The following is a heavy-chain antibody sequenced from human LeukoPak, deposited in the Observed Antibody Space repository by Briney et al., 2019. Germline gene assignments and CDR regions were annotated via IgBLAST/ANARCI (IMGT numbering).Heavy chain of an antibody. Sequence: GGSLRLSCAASGFTFSSYSMNWVRQAPGKGLEWVSSISSSSSYVYYADSVKGRFTISRDNAKNSLYLQMNSLRAEDTAVYYCAADAGGDYYYMDVWGKGTTVTVSS. V-gene: IGHV3-21*01. D-gene: IGHD4-23*01. CDR2: ISSSSSYV. J-gene: IGHJ6*03. CDR3: AADAGGDYYYMDV. CDR1: GFTFSSYS.